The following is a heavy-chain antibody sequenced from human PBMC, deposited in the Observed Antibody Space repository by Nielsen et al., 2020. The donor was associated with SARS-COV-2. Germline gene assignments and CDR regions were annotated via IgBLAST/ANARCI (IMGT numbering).Heavy chain of an antibody. J-gene: IGHJ4*02. CDR1: GFTFSGYW. Sequence: GGSLRLSCAASGFTFSGYWMSWVRQAPGKGLEWVANIKKDESEKYYVDSVKGRWTISRDNAKNSLFLQMNSLRAEDTAVYYCTRLRSSGWYPAASPYFDSWGQGTLVTVSS. V-gene: IGHV3-7*05. CDR3: TRLRSSGWYPAASPYFDS. CDR2: IKKDESEK. D-gene: IGHD6-19*01.